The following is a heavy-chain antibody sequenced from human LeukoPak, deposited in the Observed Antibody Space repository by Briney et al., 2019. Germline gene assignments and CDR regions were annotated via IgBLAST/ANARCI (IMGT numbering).Heavy chain of an antibody. V-gene: IGHV3-21*01. Sequence: GGSLRLSCAASGFTVSSNYMSWVRQAPGKGLEWVSSIGGSSTYIYFTGSVKGRFTISRDNAKNSPYLQMNSLRAEDTAVYYCARDHGDSSGYFFSYFDYWGQGTLVTVSS. CDR3: ARDHGDSSGYFFSYFDY. CDR2: IGGSSTYI. D-gene: IGHD3-22*01. J-gene: IGHJ4*02. CDR1: GFTVSSNY.